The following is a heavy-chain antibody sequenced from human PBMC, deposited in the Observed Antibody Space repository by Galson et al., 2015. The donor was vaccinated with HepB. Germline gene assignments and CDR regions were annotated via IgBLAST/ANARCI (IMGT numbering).Heavy chain of an antibody. V-gene: IGHV1-2*02. D-gene: IGHD3-10*01. CDR3: ARSRTGRGVMDY. CDR2: INPNSGGT. J-gene: IGHJ4*02. Sequence: SVKVSCKASGYTFTGYYMHWVRQAPGQGLEWMGWINPNSGGTNYAQKFQGRVTMTRDTSISTAYMELSRLRSDDTAVYYCARSRTGRGVMDYWGQGTLVTVSS. CDR1: GYTFTGYY.